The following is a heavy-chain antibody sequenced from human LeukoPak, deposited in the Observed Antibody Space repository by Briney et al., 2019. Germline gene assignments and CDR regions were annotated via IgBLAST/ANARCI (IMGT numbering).Heavy chain of an antibody. CDR1: GGSFSGYY. J-gene: IGHJ5*02. Sequence: SETLSLTCAVYGGSFSGYYWSWIRQPPGKGLEWIGEINHSGSTNYNPSLKSRVTISVDTSKNQFSLKLSFVTAADTAVYYCARVGVVGATHWFDPWGQGTLVTVSS. V-gene: IGHV4-34*01. CDR2: INHSGST. CDR3: ARVGVVGATHWFDP. D-gene: IGHD1-26*01.